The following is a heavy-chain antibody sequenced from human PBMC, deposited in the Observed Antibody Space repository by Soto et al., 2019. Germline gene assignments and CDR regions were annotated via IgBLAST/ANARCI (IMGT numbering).Heavy chain of an antibody. D-gene: IGHD3-10*01. Sequence: SLRLSCAASGFTFSSYAMSWVRQAPGKGLEWVSAISGSGGSTYYADSVKGRFTISRDNSKNTLYLQMNSLRAEDTAVYYCAKDSLRRGYYYYYYMDVWGKGTTVTVSS. CDR1: GFTFSSYA. J-gene: IGHJ6*03. CDR3: AKDSLRRGYYYYYYMDV. CDR2: ISGSGGST. V-gene: IGHV3-23*01.